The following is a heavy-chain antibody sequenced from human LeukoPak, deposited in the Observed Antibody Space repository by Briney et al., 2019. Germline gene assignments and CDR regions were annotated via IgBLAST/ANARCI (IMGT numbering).Heavy chain of an antibody. J-gene: IGHJ6*02. CDR3: ARVRLWFGECMDV. D-gene: IGHD3-10*01. Sequence: SVKVSCKASGGTFSSYAISWVRQAPGQGLEWMGRIIPILGIANYAQRFQGRVTITADKSTSTAYMELSSLRSEDTAVYYCARVRLWFGECMDVWGQGTTVTVSS. CDR1: GGTFSSYA. CDR2: IIPILGIA. V-gene: IGHV1-69*04.